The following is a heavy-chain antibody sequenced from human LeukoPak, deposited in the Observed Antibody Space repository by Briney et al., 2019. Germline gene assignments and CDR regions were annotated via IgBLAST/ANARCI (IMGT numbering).Heavy chain of an antibody. D-gene: IGHD6-19*01. CDR3: AKGPYSSGWYRQNDY. CDR1: GFTFSSYA. V-gene: IGHV3-23*01. J-gene: IGHJ4*02. CDR2: ISGSGGST. Sequence: GGSLRLSCAASGFTFSSYAMSWVRQAPGKGLEWVSAISGSGGSTYYADSVKGRFTISRDNSKNTLYLQMNSLRAEDTAVCYCAKGPYSSGWYRQNDYWGQGTLVTVSS.